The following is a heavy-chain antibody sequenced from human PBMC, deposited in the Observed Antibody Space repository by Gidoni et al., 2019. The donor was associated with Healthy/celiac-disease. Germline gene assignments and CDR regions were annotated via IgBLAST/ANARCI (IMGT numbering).Heavy chain of an antibody. D-gene: IGHD3-10*01. Sequence: EVQLVESGGGLVQPGRSLRLSCAASGFTFDDYAMHWVRQAPGKGLEWVSGISWNSGSIGYADSVKGRFTISRDNAKNALYLQMNSLRAEDTALYYCAKGATDSPRQPRQFGYYGMDVWGQGTTVTVSS. V-gene: IGHV3-9*01. CDR2: ISWNSGSI. CDR1: GFTFDDYA. CDR3: AKGATDSPRQPRQFGYYGMDV. J-gene: IGHJ6*02.